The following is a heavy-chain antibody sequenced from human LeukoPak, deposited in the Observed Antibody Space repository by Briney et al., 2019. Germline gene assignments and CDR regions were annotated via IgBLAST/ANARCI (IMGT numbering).Heavy chain of an antibody. CDR3: ARWGAD. Sequence: PGRSLRLSCAASGFTFSSYAMHWVRQAPGKGLEWVVVVSYDGNNKYYADSVKGRFTISRDNAKNTLYLQMNSLRAEDTAVYYCARWGADWGQGTLVTVSS. J-gene: IGHJ4*02. D-gene: IGHD3-16*01. V-gene: IGHV3-30-3*01. CDR1: GFTFSSYA. CDR2: VSYDGNNK.